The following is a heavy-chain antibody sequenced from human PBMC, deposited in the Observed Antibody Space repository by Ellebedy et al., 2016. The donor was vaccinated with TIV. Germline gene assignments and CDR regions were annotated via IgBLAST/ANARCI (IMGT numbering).Heavy chain of an antibody. Sequence: AASVKVSCKASGHTFTNSGVTWVRQAPGPGLEWLGWISAYNGNTHYAQKLQGSVTMTTDTSTNTAYMDLRSLRSDDTAVYYGARAGAIVAAGKSYYWGQGTLVTVSS. CDR2: ISAYNGNT. CDR3: ARAGAIVAAGKSYY. D-gene: IGHD6-13*01. V-gene: IGHV1-18*01. J-gene: IGHJ4*02. CDR1: GHTFTNSG.